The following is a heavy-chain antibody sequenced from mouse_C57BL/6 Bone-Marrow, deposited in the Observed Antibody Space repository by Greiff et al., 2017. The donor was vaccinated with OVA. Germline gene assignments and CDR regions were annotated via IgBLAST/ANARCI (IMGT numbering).Heavy chain of an antibody. D-gene: IGHD1-1*02. CDR1: GYTFTEYT. CDR2: FYPGSGST. J-gene: IGHJ2*01. Sequence: VQLVESGAELVKPGASVKLSCKASGYTFTEYTIHWVKQRSGQGLEWIGWFYPGSGSTKYNEKFKDKATLTADKSSSTVYMELSRMTSEDSAVYFCAGDEEGWGGRWPLFDYWGQGTTLTVSA. V-gene: IGHV1-62-2*01. CDR3: AGDEEGWGGRWPLFDY.